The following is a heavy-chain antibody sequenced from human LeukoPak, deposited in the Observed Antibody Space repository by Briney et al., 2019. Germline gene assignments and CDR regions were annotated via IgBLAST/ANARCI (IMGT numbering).Heavy chain of an antibody. CDR3: ARERIAAAGKGATDY. Sequence: PSETLSLTCTVSGGSISSYYWSWIRQPAGKGLEWIGRIYTSGSTNYNPSLKSRVTMSVDMSKNQFSLKLSSVTAADTAVYYCARERIAAAGKGATDYWGQGTLVTVSS. V-gene: IGHV4-4*07. CDR2: IYTSGST. CDR1: GGSISSYY. J-gene: IGHJ4*02. D-gene: IGHD6-13*01.